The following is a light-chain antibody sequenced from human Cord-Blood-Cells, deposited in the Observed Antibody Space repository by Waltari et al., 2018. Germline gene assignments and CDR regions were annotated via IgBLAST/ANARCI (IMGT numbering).Light chain of an antibody. Sequence: QSALTQPASVSGSPGQSITIPCTGTSSDVGGYNYVSWYQQHPGKAPKLIIYDASNRPSGVSNRFSGSKSGNTASLTISGLQAEDEADYYCSSYTSSSTVVFGGGTKLTVL. CDR3: SSYTSSSTVV. J-gene: IGLJ2*01. CDR2: DAS. V-gene: IGLV2-14*01. CDR1: SSDVGGYNY.